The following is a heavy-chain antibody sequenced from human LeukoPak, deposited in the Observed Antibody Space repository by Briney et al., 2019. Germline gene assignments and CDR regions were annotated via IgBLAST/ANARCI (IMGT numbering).Heavy chain of an antibody. J-gene: IGHJ4*02. V-gene: IGHV5-51*01. D-gene: IGHD3-16*01. CDR1: GYSFTDYW. Sequence: GESLKISCKGSGYSFTDYWIGWVRQMPGKGLEWMGIIYPDDSDTRYRPSSQGQVTMSADKSTNTAYLQWSSLKASDTAIYYCARQGDYGSGKNYFDYWGQGTLVTVSS. CDR3: ARQGDYGSGKNYFDY. CDR2: IYPDDSDT.